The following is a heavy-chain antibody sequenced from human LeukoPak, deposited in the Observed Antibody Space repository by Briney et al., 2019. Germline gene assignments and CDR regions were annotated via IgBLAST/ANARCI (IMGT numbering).Heavy chain of an antibody. D-gene: IGHD1-26*01. CDR1: GFSLSTYV. CDR3: VRAGWELDY. V-gene: IGHV3-48*04. CDR2: ISGSGTAA. J-gene: IGHJ4*02. Sequence: GGSLRLSCAASGFSLSTYVMSWVRQAPGKGLEWVSGISGSGTAAFYADSVRGRFTISRDDAKSSLYLQMNSLTVEDTALYYCVRAGWELDYWGQGTLVTVSS.